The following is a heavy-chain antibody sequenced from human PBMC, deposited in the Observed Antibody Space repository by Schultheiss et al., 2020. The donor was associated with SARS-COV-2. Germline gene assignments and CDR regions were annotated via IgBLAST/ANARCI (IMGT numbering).Heavy chain of an antibody. V-gene: IGHV4-59*12. CDR2: IFYSGST. J-gene: IGHJ5*02. CDR1: GGSIRNYY. Sequence: SETLSLTCTVSGGSIRNYYWSCIRQPPGKGLEWIWYIFYSGSTNYNPSLKSRVTISVDTSKNQFSLKLSSVTAADTAVYYCARAYSSSWVFDVFDPWGQGTLVTVSS. CDR3: ARAYSSSWVFDVFDP. D-gene: IGHD6-13*01.